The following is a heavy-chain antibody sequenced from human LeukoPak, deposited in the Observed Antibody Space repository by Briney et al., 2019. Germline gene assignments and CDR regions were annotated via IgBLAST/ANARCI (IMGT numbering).Heavy chain of an antibody. CDR1: GYSISSGYY. D-gene: IGHD6-19*01. CDR3: ARSGASNSGWPFDY. J-gene: IGHJ4*02. Sequence: SETLSLTCTVSGYSISSGYYRGWIRQPPGKGLEWIGNIYHDGSTYYNPSLKSRVTISVDTSKNQFSLKLSSVTAADTAVYYCARSGASNSGWPFDYWGQGTLVTVSS. CDR2: IYHDGST. V-gene: IGHV4-38-2*02.